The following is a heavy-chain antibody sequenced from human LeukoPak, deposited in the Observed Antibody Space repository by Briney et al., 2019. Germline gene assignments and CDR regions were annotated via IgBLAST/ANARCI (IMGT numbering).Heavy chain of an antibody. D-gene: IGHD6-19*01. V-gene: IGHV4-39*07. Sequence: SETLSLTCTVSGGSISSSSYYWGWIRQPPGKGLEWIGSIYYSGSTYYNPSLKSRVTISVDTSKNQFSLKLSSVTAADTAVYYCARDLPGSSGWYLYWGQGTLVTVSS. CDR1: GGSISSSSYY. CDR3: ARDLPGSSGWYLY. J-gene: IGHJ4*02. CDR2: IYYSGST.